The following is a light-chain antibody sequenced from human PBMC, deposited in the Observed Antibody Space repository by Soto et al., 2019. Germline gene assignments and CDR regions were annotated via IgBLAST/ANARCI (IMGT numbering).Light chain of an antibody. CDR3: QQFNSYPLT. Sequence: AIQLTQSPSSLSASVGDRVTVTCRASQGISTALAWYQQKQGKAPKLLIYDASSLESGVPSRFSGSGSGTDFTLTISSLQPEDFATYYCQQFNSYPLTFGQGTRLEIK. CDR1: QGISTA. V-gene: IGKV1-13*02. J-gene: IGKJ5*01. CDR2: DAS.